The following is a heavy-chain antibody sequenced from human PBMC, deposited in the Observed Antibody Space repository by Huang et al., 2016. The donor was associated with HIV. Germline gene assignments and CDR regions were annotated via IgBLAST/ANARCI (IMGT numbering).Heavy chain of an antibody. CDR2: IKPDVDST. Sequence: QVQLVQSGAEVKKPGASVKVSCKTSGYTFTSYSIHWVRPAPGQGLEWMGIIKPDVDSTSYAPKFQGRGTMTRDTSTSTVYMELSSLRSEDTAMYYCAREGQGYAMDVWGQGTTVTVSS. V-gene: IGHV1-46*01. J-gene: IGHJ6*02. CDR3: AREGQGYAMDV. CDR1: GYTFTSYS.